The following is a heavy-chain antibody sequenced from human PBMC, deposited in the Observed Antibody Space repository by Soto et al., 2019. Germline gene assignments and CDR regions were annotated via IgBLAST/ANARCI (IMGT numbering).Heavy chain of an antibody. CDR2: IYWDDDK. Sequence: QITLKESGPTLVKPTQTLTLTCTFSGFSLTTRGVGVGWIRQPPGKALECLALIYWDDDKRYSPSLQSRLSITKDTSKNQVVLTMTNVDTVDTATDSCAHIPNYYQYDWFDPWGQGTLVSVSS. CDR1: GFSLTTRGVG. CDR3: AHIPNYYQYDWFDP. D-gene: IGHD3-16*01. J-gene: IGHJ5*02. V-gene: IGHV2-5*02.